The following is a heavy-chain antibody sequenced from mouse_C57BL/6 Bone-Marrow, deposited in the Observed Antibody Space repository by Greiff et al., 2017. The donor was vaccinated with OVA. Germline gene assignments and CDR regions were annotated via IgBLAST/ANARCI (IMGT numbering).Heavy chain of an antibody. V-gene: IGHV5-15*01. CDR3: TSHVGSNYAFFYAMDY. D-gene: IGHD2-5*01. J-gene: IGHJ4*01. CDR1: GFTFSDYG. Sequence: VQLMESGGGLVQPGGSLKLSCAASGFTFSDYGMAWVRQAPRKGPEWVAFISNLAYSIYYADTVTGRFTISRENAKNTLYLEMSSLRSEDTAMYYCTSHVGSNYAFFYAMDYWGQGTSVTVSS. CDR2: ISNLAYSI.